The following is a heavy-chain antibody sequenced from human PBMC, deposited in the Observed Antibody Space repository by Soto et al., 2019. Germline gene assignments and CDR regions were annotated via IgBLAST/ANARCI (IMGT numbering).Heavy chain of an antibody. CDR1: GFTFSNDW. CDR2: IKKDGSKK. J-gene: IGHJ3*02. CDR3: ARDVLPGNSNSYFDAFDI. D-gene: IGHD3-10*01. V-gene: IGHV3-7*05. Sequence: VQLVESGGGLVQPGGSLRLSCAASGFTFSNDWMTWVRQAPGKGLEWVANIKKDGSKKSYLDSVWGRFTISRDNAKNSLYLEMNSLRAEDTALYYCARDVLPGNSNSYFDAFDIWGQGTMVTVSS.